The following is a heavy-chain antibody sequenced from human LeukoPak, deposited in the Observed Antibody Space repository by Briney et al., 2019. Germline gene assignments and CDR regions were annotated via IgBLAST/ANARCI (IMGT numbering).Heavy chain of an antibody. CDR2: ISSSGSTR. V-gene: IGHV3-48*03. J-gene: IGHJ4*02. CDR1: GFTFSSYE. D-gene: IGHD2-15*01. CDR3: ARGLGGGTPFDF. Sequence: GGSLRLSCAASGFTFSSYEMNWVRQAPSKELEWVSYISSSGSTRYYAESVKGRFTISRDNAKKSLDLQVNSLRVEDTAVYYCARGLGGGTPFDFWGQGTLVTVSS.